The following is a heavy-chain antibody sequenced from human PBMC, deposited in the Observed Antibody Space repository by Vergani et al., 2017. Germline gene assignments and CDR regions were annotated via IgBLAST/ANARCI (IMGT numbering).Heavy chain of an antibody. Sequence: QVQLQESGPGLVKPSQTLSLTCTVSGGSISSGSYYWSWIRQPAGKGLEWIGRIYTSGSTNYNPSLKSRVTMSVDTSKNQFSLKLSSLTAADTAVYYCARDITPRSSITIFGVVSGWFDPWGEGTLVTVSS. CDR3: ARDITPRSSITIFGVVSGWFDP. V-gene: IGHV4-61*02. D-gene: IGHD3-3*01. CDR1: GGSISSGSYY. J-gene: IGHJ5*02. CDR2: IYTSGST.